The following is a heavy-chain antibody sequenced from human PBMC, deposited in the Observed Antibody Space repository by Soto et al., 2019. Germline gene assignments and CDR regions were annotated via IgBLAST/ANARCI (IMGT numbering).Heavy chain of an antibody. D-gene: IGHD3-22*01. Sequence: GASVKVSCKASGYTFTSYYMHWVRQAPGQGLEWMGIINPSGGSTSYAQKFQGRVTMTRDTSTSTVYMELSSLRSEDTAVYYCARSTMIVVVTDGYFDYWGQGTLVTVS. CDR2: INPSGGST. CDR1: GYTFTSYY. J-gene: IGHJ4*02. CDR3: ARSTMIVVVTDGYFDY. V-gene: IGHV1-46*01.